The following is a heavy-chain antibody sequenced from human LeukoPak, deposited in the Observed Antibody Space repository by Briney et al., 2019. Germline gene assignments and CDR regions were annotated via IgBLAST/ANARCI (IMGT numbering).Heavy chain of an antibody. CDR2: IYPGDSDT. V-gene: IGHV5-51*01. D-gene: IGHD3-10*01. CDR1: GYSFTSYW. CDR3: ARLVVRGVIIPNWFDP. Sequence: GESLKISCKGSGYSFTSYWIGWLRQMPGKGLEWMGIIYPGDSDTRYSPSFQGQVTISADKSISTAYLQWSSLKASDTAMYYCARLVVRGVIIPNWFDPWGQGTLVTVSS. J-gene: IGHJ5*02.